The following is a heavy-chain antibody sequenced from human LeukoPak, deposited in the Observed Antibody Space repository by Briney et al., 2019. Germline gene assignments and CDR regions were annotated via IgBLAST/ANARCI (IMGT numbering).Heavy chain of an antibody. CDR2: IYYSGST. V-gene: IGHV4-39*07. CDR3: ARGLGGYYYDGLYYFDY. Sequence: PSETLSLTCTVSGGSISSSSYYWGWIRQPPGRGLEWIGSIYYSGSTYYNPSLKSRVTISVDTSKNQFSLKLSSVTAADTAVYYCARGLGGYYYDGLYYFDYWGQGTLVTVSS. D-gene: IGHD3-22*01. J-gene: IGHJ4*02. CDR1: GGSISSSSYY.